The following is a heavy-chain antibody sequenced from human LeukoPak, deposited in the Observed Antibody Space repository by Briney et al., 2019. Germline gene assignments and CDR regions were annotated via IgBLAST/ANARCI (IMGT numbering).Heavy chain of an antibody. V-gene: IGHV4-34*01. J-gene: IGHJ3*02. D-gene: IGHD2-15*01. CDR3: ARGPSVGYCSGGSCYRQAFDI. Sequence: SETLSLTCAVYGGSFSGYYWSWIRQPPGKGLEWIGYIYHSGSTYYNPSLKSRVTISVDRSKNQFSLKLSSVTAADTAVYYCARGPSVGYCSGGSCYRQAFDIWGQGTMVTVSS. CDR2: IYHSGST. CDR1: GGSFSGYY.